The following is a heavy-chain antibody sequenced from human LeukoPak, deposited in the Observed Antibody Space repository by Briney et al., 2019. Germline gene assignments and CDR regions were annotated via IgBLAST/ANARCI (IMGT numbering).Heavy chain of an antibody. D-gene: IGHD6-6*01. V-gene: IGHV3-13*01. CDR2: IGTAGDT. CDR3: ARVREYSSPQEAFDI. J-gene: IGHJ3*02. CDR1: GFTFSSYD. Sequence: GGSLRLSCAASGFTFSSYDMHWVRQATGKGLEWVSAIGTAGDTYYPGSVKGRFTISRENAKNSLYLQMNSLRAGDTAVYYCARVREYSSPQEAFDIWGQGTMVTVSS.